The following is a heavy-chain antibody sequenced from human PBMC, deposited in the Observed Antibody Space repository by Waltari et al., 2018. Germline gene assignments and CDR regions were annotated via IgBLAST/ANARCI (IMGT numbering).Heavy chain of an antibody. CDR3: ARGRFPRPYPRYYYYYMDV. D-gene: IGHD2-21*01. V-gene: IGHV4-34*01. Sequence: QVQLQQWGAGLLKPSETLSLTCAVYGGSFSGYYWSWFRQPPGKGLEWIGEINHSGSTNYNPSLKSRVTISVDTSKNQFSLKLSSVTAADTAVYYCARGRFPRPYPRYYYYYMDVWGKGTTVTISS. J-gene: IGHJ6*03. CDR1: GGSFSGYY. CDR2: INHSGST.